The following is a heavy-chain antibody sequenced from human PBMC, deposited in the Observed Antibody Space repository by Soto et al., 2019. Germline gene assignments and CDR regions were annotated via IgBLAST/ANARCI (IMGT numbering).Heavy chain of an antibody. D-gene: IGHD5-12*01. CDR2: IMPVFPTP. Sequence: SVKVSCKASGGTFSTSALSWVRQAPGQGLEWMGGIMPVFPTPDYAQKFQGRVTITADKSTSTAYMELGGLTSDDTAVYYCARHKDRLQLGGNYYYILDVWGQGTAVTVSS. CDR3: ARHKDRLQLGGNYYYILDV. CDR1: GGTFSTSA. J-gene: IGHJ6*02. V-gene: IGHV1-69*06.